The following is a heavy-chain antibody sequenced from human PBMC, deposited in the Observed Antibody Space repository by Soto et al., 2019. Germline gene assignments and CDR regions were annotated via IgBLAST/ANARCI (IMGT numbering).Heavy chain of an antibody. CDR2: ISGSGGST. Sequence: GGSLRLSCAASGFTFSSYAMSWVRQAPGKGLEWVSAISGSGGSTYYADSVKGRFTISRDNSKNTLYLQMNSLRAEDTAVYYCANSMVRGVINDYWGQGTLVTVSS. CDR1: GFTFSSYA. D-gene: IGHD3-10*01. CDR3: ANSMVRGVINDY. V-gene: IGHV3-23*01. J-gene: IGHJ4*02.